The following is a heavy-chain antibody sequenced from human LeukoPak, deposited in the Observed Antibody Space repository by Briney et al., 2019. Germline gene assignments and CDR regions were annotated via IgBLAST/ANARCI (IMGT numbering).Heavy chain of an antibody. V-gene: IGHV3-74*01. D-gene: IGHD3-22*01. CDR3: ARAIDYYDSSGYFDY. CDR2: INSDGSST. CDR1: GFTFSSYW. Sequence: PGGSLRLSCAASGFTFSSYWMHWVRQAPGKGLVWVSRINSDGSSTSYADSVKGRFTISRDNAKNSLYLQMNSLRAEDTAVYYCARAIDYYDSSGYFDYWGQGTLVTVSS. J-gene: IGHJ4*02.